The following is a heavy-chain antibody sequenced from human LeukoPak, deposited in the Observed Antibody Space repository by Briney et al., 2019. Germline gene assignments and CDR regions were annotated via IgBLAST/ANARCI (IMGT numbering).Heavy chain of an antibody. CDR3: AREGGFYRPLDY. J-gene: IGHJ4*02. V-gene: IGHV4-4*02. Sequence: RTSETLSLTCDVSGSSVTSTNWWTWVRQPPGKGLEWIGEAHLDGRTNYNPSLKSRLMSVDLPENHISLKLTSVTAADTAVYYCAREGGFYRPLDYSGQGTLVTVSS. CDR1: GSSVTSTNW. CDR2: AHLDGRT. D-gene: IGHD3-3*01.